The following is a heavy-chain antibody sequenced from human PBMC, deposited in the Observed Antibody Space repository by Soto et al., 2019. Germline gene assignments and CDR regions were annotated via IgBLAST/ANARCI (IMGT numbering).Heavy chain of an antibody. CDR2: IIPISDTT. V-gene: IGHV1-69*01. Sequence: QVQLVQSGAEVKKPGSSVKVSCKASGGTFSSYAISWVRQAPGQGLEWMGGIIPISDTTNYAQKFQGRVTITAAESTNQAYMELSSLRSEDTAVYYCARSQGSSTSLDIYYYYYYGMDVWGQGTTVTVSS. J-gene: IGHJ6*02. CDR1: GGTFSSYA. D-gene: IGHD2-2*01. CDR3: ARSQGSSTSLDIYYYYYYGMDV.